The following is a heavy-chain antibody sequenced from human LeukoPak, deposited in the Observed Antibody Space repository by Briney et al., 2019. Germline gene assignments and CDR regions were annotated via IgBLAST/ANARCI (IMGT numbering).Heavy chain of an antibody. D-gene: IGHD3-22*01. CDR2: IYYSGGT. CDR3: ARVRIDYYDSSGYYVVWFDP. V-gene: IGHV4-59*01. Sequence: SETLSLTCTVSGGSISSYYWSWIRQPPGKGLEWIGYIYYSGGTNYNPSLKSRVTISVDTSKNQFSLKLSSVTAADTAVYYCARVRIDYYDSSGYYVVWFDPWGQGTLVTVSS. J-gene: IGHJ5*02. CDR1: GGSISSYY.